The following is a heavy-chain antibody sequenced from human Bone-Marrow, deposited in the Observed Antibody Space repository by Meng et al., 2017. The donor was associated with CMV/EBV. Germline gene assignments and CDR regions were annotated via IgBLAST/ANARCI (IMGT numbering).Heavy chain of an antibody. V-gene: IGHV1-2*02. CDR2: INPNSGDT. Sequence: ASVKVSCKASGYTFIGYYIHWVRQAPGQGLEWMGWINPNSGDTNYAQRFQGRVTMTRDTSISTAYMELSRLRSDDTAVYYCAHIVGATLEWGQGTLVTVSS. J-gene: IGHJ4*02. D-gene: IGHD1-26*01. CDR3: AHIVGATLE. CDR1: GYTFIGYY.